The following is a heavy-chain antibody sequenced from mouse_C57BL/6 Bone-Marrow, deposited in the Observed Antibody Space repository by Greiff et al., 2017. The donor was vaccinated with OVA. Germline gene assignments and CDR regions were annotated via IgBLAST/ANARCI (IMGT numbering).Heavy chain of an antibody. V-gene: IGHV1-55*01. CDR3: ARAEYGYDAY. CDR2: IYPGSGRT. J-gene: IGHJ2*01. Sequence: VQLQQSGAELVKPGASVKMSCKASGYTFTSYWITWVKQRPGQGLEWIGDIYPGSGRTNYHEKFKSKATLTVDTSSSTAYRQLRSLTAEDSAVYYCARAEYGYDAYWGQGTTLTVSS. CDR1: GYTFTSYW. D-gene: IGHD2-2*01.